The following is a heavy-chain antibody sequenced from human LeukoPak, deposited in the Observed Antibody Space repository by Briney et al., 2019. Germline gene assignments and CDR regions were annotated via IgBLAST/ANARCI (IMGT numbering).Heavy chain of an antibody. Sequence: PPETLSLTCTVSGGSISTHYWSWIRQPPRKGLEGVGYISYFGSTNYNPSLKSRVTISVDPSQNQFSLKLSSVTAADPAVYFCARDQTTVTKGLDIWGQGTMVTVSS. V-gene: IGHV4-59*11. CDR1: GGSISTHY. CDR3: ARDQTTVTKGLDI. J-gene: IGHJ3*02. CDR2: ISYFGST. D-gene: IGHD4-17*01.